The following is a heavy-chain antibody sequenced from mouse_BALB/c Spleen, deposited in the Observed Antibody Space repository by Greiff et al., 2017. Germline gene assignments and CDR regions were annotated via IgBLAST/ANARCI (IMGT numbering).Heavy chain of an antibody. D-gene: IGHD2-10*02. V-gene: IGHV5-6*01. Sequence: EVHLVESGGDLVKPGGSLKLSCAASGFTFSSYGMSWVRQTPDKRLEWVATISSGGSYTYYPDSVKGRFTISRDNAKNTLYLQMSSLKSEDTAMYYCARQKYGNDYAMDYWGQGTSVTVSS. CDR1: GFTFSSYG. J-gene: IGHJ4*01. CDR3: ARQKYGNDYAMDY. CDR2: ISSGGSYT.